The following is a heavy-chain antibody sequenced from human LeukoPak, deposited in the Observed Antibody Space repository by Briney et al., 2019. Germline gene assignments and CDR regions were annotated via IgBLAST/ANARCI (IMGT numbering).Heavy chain of an antibody. Sequence: ASVKVSCKASGYTLTYYDINWVRQATGQALEWMGWMNPNSGDTGYAQKFQGRATMTRNTSISTVYMELSSLRSEDTAVYYCARVRGSYYHYGMDVWGQGTTVTVSS. CDR2: MNPNSGDT. J-gene: IGHJ6*02. D-gene: IGHD1-26*01. CDR1: GYTLTYYD. CDR3: ARVRGSYYHYGMDV. V-gene: IGHV1-8*01.